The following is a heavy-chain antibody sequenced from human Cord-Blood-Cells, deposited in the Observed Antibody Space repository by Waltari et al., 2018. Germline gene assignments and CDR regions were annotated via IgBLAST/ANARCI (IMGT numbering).Heavy chain of an antibody. Sequence: QVQLVQSGAEVKKPEASVKVSCKVSGYTLTELSMHWVRQAPGKGLEWMRGVDPEKGETIYAQKFQGRVTMTEDTATDTADMELRSLRSEDTAVYYWATDALKERDSSGYYSWGQGTLVTVSS. J-gene: IGHJ4*02. CDR3: ATDALKERDSSGYYS. CDR1: GYTLTELS. D-gene: IGHD3-22*01. V-gene: IGHV1-24*01. CDR2: VDPEKGET.